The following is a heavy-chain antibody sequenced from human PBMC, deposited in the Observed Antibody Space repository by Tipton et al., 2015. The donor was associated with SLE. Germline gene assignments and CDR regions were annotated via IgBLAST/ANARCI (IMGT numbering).Heavy chain of an antibody. D-gene: IGHD2-15*01. V-gene: IGHV4-39*07. Sequence: TLSLTCTVSGGSISSSSYYWGWIRQPPGKGLEWIGEINHSGSTNYNPSLKSRVTISVDASKNQFSLKLSSVTAADTAVYYCAREDSGGSCYYWGQGTLVTVSS. CDR2: INHSGST. J-gene: IGHJ4*02. CDR3: AREDSGGSCYY. CDR1: GGSISSSSYY.